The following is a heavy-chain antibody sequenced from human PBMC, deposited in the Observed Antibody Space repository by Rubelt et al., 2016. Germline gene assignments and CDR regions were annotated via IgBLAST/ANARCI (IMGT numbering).Heavy chain of an antibody. V-gene: IGHV3-23*01. CDR3: AKATVTTTNFDY. CDR2: ISGSGSST. Sequence: RGKGLEWVSAISGSGSSTYYADSVRGRFTISRDNSKNTLYLQMNSLRAEDTAVYYCAKATVTTTNFDYWGQGTLVTVSS. D-gene: IGHD4-17*01. J-gene: IGHJ4*02.